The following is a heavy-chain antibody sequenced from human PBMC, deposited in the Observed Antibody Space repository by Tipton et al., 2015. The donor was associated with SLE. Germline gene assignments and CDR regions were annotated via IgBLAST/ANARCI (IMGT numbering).Heavy chain of an antibody. V-gene: IGHV4-59*08. J-gene: IGHJ2*01. CDR1: GGSISSYY. D-gene: IGHD2-21*01. Sequence: LRLSCTVSGGSISSYYWSWIRQPPGKGLEWIGYIYYSGSTNYNPSLKSRVTISVDTSKNQFSLKLSSVTAADTAVYYCARSGHIVVVVLGYFDVWGRGTLVTVSS. CDR2: IYYSGST. CDR3: ARSGHIVVVVLGYFDV.